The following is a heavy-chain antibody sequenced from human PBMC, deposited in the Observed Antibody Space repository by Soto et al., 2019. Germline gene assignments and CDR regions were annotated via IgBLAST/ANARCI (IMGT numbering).Heavy chain of an antibody. Sequence: SETLSLTCAVYGGSFSGYYWSWIRQPPGKGLEWIGEINHSGSTNYNPSLKSRVTISVDTSKNQFSLKLSSVTAADTAVYYCARGHAGNYDILTGYSKSTFDYWGQGTLVTVSS. CDR3: ARGHAGNYDILTGYSKSTFDY. V-gene: IGHV4-34*01. CDR2: INHSGST. D-gene: IGHD3-9*01. CDR1: GGSFSGYY. J-gene: IGHJ4*02.